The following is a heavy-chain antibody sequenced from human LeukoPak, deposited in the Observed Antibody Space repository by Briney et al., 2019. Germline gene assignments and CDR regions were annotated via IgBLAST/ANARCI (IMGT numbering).Heavy chain of an antibody. CDR2: ISGYNGNT. D-gene: IGHD5-12*01. J-gene: IGHJ4*02. Sequence: ASVKVSCKASSYSFNRYGISWVRQAPGQGLEWMGWISGYNGNTNYAQKFLGRVSMTADTSTSTAYMELRSLTSDDTAVYYCARSGRGTYYYFDLWGQGTLVTVSS. CDR1: SYSFNRYG. V-gene: IGHV1-18*01. CDR3: ARSGRGTYYYFDL.